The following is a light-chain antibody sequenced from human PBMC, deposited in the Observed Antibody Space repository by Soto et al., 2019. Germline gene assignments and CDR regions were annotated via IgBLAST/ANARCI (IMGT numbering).Light chain of an antibody. J-gene: IGKJ1*01. CDR3: QQYDNWPKT. CDR1: QSVSSN. Sequence: EIVMTQSPATLSVSPGEKITLSCRASQSVSSNFAWYQQKPGQAPRLLIYGASTRATGIPARFSGSGSGTEFNLTISSLQSEDFAVYYCQQYDNWPKTFGQGTKVDIK. CDR2: GAS. V-gene: IGKV3-15*01.